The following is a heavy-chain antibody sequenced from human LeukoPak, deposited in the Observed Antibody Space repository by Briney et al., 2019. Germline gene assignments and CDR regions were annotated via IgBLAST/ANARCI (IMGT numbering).Heavy chain of an antibody. CDR3: ARSGYNYGTFDY. J-gene: IGHJ4*02. CDR2: INAGNGNT. Sequence: ASVKVSCKASGYTFTSYAMHWVRQAPGQRLEWMGWINAGNGNTKYSQKFQDRVTITRDTSANTAYMELSSLRSEDTAIYHCARSGYNYGTFDYWGQGTLVTVSS. CDR1: GYTFTSYA. D-gene: IGHD5-18*01. V-gene: IGHV1-3*01.